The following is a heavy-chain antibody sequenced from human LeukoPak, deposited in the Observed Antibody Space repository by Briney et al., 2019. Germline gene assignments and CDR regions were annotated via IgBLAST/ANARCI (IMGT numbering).Heavy chain of an antibody. CDR3: AKDWANYDFWSGYTFDY. J-gene: IGHJ4*02. V-gene: IGHV3-23*01. D-gene: IGHD3-3*01. CDR1: GFTFSSYA. CDR2: ISGSGGST. Sequence: GGSLRLSCAASGFTFSSYAMSWVRQAPGKGLEWVSAISGSGGSTYYADSVKGRFTISRDNSKNTLYLQMNSLRAEDTAVYYCAKDWANYDFWSGYTFDYWGQGTLVTVSS.